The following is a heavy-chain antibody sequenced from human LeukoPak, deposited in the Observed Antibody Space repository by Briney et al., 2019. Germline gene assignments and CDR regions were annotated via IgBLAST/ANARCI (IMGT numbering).Heavy chain of an antibody. CDR2: LYYSGST. CDR1: GGSISSSSYY. V-gene: IGHV4-39*07. CDR3: ARDAYRSIAAAGTDY. D-gene: IGHD6-13*01. Sequence: SETLSLTCTVSGGSISSSSYYWGWIRQPPGKGLEWIGSLYYSGSTYYNPSLKSRVTMSLDTSKNQFSLKLSSVTAADTAVYYCARDAYRSIAAAGTDYWGQGTLVTVSS. J-gene: IGHJ4*02.